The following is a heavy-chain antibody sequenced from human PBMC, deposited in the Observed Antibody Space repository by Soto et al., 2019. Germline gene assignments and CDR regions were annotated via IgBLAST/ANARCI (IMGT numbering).Heavy chain of an antibody. J-gene: IGHJ5*02. D-gene: IGHD3-10*01. V-gene: IGHV4-39*01. CDR1: GGSISSSSYY. Sequence: QLQLQESGPGLVKPSETLSLTCTVSGGSISSSSYYWGWIRQPPGKGLEWIGRIYYSGSTYYNPSLKSRVTISVDTSKNQFSLKLSSVTAADTAVYYCARQQGSGSYYYSAWGQGTLVTVSS. CDR2: IYYSGST. CDR3: ARQQGSGSYYYSA.